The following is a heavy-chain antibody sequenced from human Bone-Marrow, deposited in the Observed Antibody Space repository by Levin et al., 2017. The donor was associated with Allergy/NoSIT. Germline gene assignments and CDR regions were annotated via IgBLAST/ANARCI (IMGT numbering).Heavy chain of an antibody. D-gene: IGHD2-8*02. J-gene: IGHJ4*02. V-gene: IGHV3-23*01. CDR2: LGSGT. Sequence: HAGGSLRLSCAASGFTFRSYGKSWVRQAPGKGLEWVSSLGSGTYYADSVRGRFTISRDNSKNTLYLQMNSLRAEDTAVYYCAKDRNLPTREGGGVDFFDYWGQGTLVTVSS. CDR3: AKDRNLPTREGGGVDFFDY. CDR1: GFTFRSYG.